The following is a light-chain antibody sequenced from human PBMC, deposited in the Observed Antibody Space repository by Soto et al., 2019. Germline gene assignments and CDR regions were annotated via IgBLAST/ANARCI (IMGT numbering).Light chain of an antibody. CDR1: SSDVGGYNY. V-gene: IGLV2-11*01. CDR2: DVS. Sequence: QSALTQPRSVSGSPGQSATISCTGTSSDVGGYNYVSWYQQHPGKAPKFMIYDVSKRPSGVPDRFSGSKSGNTASLTISGLRAEDEADYYCCSFADSDSFAFGTGTKLTVL. J-gene: IGLJ1*01. CDR3: CSFADSDSFA.